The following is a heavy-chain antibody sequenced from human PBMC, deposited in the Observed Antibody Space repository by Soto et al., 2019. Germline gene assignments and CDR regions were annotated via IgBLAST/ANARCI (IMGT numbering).Heavy chain of an antibody. CDR1: VFTFSSYV. D-gene: IGHD2-2*01. J-gene: IGHJ6*01. CDR2: ISYDGSYK. CDR3: AKDPEGYCSSTRCYNYHGLEV. V-gene: IGHV3-30*18. Sequence: PVGSLRLSCASSVFTFSSYVMHCVRHSPGKWLEWVAVISYDGSYKYYADSVKGRFTISRDNSKYTLYLQMNSLRVEDTDVYYCAKDPEGYCSSTRCYNYHGLEVLGQGTTVIVSS.